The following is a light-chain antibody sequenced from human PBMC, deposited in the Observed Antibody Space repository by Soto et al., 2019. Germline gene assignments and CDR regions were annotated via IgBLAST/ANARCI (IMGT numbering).Light chain of an antibody. CDR3: QVWDSSSDRDVG. J-gene: IGLJ2*01. CDR1: NIGSKS. Sequence: SYELTQPPSVSVAPGKTARITCGGNNIGSKSVHWYQQKPGQAPVLVIYYDSDRPSGIPERFSGSNSGNTATLTISRVEAGDEADYYCQVWDSSSDRDVGFGGGTKLTV. V-gene: IGLV3-21*04. CDR2: YDS.